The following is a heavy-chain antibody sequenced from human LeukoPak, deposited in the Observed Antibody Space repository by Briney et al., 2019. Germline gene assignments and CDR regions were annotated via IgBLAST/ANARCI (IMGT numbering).Heavy chain of an antibody. J-gene: IGHJ4*02. CDR3: ATRITLVGGFDY. D-gene: IGHD3-10*01. CDR2: FDPEDGET. Sequence: EASVKVSCKVSGYTLTELSMHWVRQAPGKGLEWMGGFDPEDGETIYAQKFQGRVTMTQDTSTDKAYMELSSLRSEDTAVYYCATRITLVGGFDYWGQGTLVTVSS. CDR1: GYTLTELS. V-gene: IGHV1-24*01.